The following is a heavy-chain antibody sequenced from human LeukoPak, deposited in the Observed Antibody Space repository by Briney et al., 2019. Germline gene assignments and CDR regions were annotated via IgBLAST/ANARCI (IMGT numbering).Heavy chain of an antibody. CDR1: GFTFSSCA. J-gene: IGHJ4*02. Sequence: GGSLRLSCAASGFTFSSCAMSWVRQAPGKGLEWVSGISASGGHTFYADSVKGRFSISRDNSKNTLYLQMNSLRAEDTAVYYCARESGYDNFDYWGQGTLVTVSS. V-gene: IGHV3-23*01. CDR3: ARESGYDNFDY. CDR2: ISASGGHT. D-gene: IGHD5-12*01.